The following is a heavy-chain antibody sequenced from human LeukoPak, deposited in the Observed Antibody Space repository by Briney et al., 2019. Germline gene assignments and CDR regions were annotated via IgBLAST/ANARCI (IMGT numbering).Heavy chain of an antibody. D-gene: IGHD1-26*01. CDR1: GFTFDDYA. V-gene: IGHV3-9*01. Sequence: GGSLRLSCAASGFTFDDYAMHWVRQAPGKGLEWVSGISWNSGSIGYADSVKGRFTISRDNAKNSLYLQMNSLRAEDTALYYCAKAVRSYYVTPIDCWGQGTLVTVSS. CDR2: ISWNSGSI. CDR3: AKAVRSYYVTPIDC. J-gene: IGHJ4*02.